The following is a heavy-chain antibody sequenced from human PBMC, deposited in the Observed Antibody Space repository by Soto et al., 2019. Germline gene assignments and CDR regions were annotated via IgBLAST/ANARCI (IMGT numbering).Heavy chain of an antibody. CDR1: GGTFRTYA. V-gene: IGHV1-69*06. CDR2: IIPIFGTP. J-gene: IGHJ5*02. Sequence: QVQRVQSGAEVKKPESSVKVSCKTSGGTFRTYALSWVRQAPGQGLEWMGQIIPIFGTPNYAQRFQGRVTISSVKSTSPGYMELDSLTFEDTAIYFCAGGGTTGGGFEPWGQGTLVTVSS. CDR3: AGGGTTGGGFEP. D-gene: IGHD1-1*01.